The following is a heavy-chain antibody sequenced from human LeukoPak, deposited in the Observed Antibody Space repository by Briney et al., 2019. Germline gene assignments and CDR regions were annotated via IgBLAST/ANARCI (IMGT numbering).Heavy chain of an antibody. D-gene: IGHD6-19*01. J-gene: IGHJ4*02. CDR2: ISGSGGST. V-gene: IGHV3-23*01. CDR1: GFTLSSYA. Sequence: GGSLRLSCAASGFTLSSYAMSWVRQAPGKGLEWVSAISGSGGSTYYADSVKGRFTISRDNSKNTLYLQMNSLRAEDTAVYYCVLLQWLGDFDYWGQGTLVTVSS. CDR3: VLLQWLGDFDY.